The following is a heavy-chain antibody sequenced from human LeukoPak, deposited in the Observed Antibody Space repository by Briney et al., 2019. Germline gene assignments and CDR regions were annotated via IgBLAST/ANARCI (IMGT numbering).Heavy chain of an antibody. Sequence: GASVKVSCKASGYTFTSYYMHWLRQAPGQGLEWMGIINPSGGSTSYAQKFQGRVTMTRDTSTSTVYMELSSLRSEDTAVYYCARAPERSPDLYYFDYWGQGTLVTVSS. J-gene: IGHJ4*02. CDR2: INPSGGST. CDR3: ARAPERSPDLYYFDY. CDR1: GYTFTSYY. D-gene: IGHD2-2*01. V-gene: IGHV1-46*01.